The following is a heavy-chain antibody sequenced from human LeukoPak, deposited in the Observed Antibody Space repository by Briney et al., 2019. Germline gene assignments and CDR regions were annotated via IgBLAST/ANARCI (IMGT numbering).Heavy chain of an antibody. D-gene: IGHD1-14*01. CDR2: IYHSGST. Sequence: PSETLSLTCAVYGGSFSGYYWSWIRQPPGKGLEWIGEIYHSGSTNYNPSLKSRVTISVDKSKNQFSLKLSSVTAADTAVYYCAREIRPGNYYYYMDVWGKGTTVTISS. V-gene: IGHV4-34*01. J-gene: IGHJ6*03. CDR1: GGSFSGYY. CDR3: AREIRPGNYYYYMDV.